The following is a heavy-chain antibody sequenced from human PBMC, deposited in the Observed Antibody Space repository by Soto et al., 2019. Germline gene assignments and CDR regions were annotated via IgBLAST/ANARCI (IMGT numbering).Heavy chain of an antibody. CDR1: GYTFTSRS. Sequence: QVQLVQSGTEVKKPGASVKVSCKASGYTFTSRSIHWVRQVPGQGLQWMGWINGDNVNTKYSQNFRGRVTITRDIPANTAYMELSSLRSEDTDVYYCARDSFDTICYHHFDSWGQGTLVTVSS. CDR3: ARDSFDTICYHHFDS. D-gene: IGHD3-22*01. V-gene: IGHV1-3*01. J-gene: IGHJ5*01. CDR2: INGDNVNT.